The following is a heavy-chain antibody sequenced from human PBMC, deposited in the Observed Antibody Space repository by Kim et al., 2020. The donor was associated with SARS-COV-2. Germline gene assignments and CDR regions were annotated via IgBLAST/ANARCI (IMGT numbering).Heavy chain of an antibody. D-gene: IGHD1-1*01. CDR1: GFTFGIYA. V-gene: IGHV3-23*01. J-gene: IGHJ5*02. CDR2: IGGSAGPYI. CDR3: ARLPGTARFGTAHFHP. Sequence: GGSLRLSCAASGFTFGIYAMSWVRQAPGKGLEWVSSIGGSAGPYIEYTHSVKGRFTISRDDSKNTLYLQMNSLSIEDTAVYYCARLPGTARFGTAHFHPGGRGPLVPVPS.